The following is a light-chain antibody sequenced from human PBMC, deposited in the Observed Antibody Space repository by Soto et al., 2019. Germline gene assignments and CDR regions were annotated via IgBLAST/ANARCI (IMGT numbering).Light chain of an antibody. Sequence: EIVLTQSPGTLSLSPGERATLSCRASQSVSSTSLAWYQHKSGQPPRLLIYAASRRATGIPDRFSGSGSGTDVTLTISRMEPEDFAVYYCHQFGSSPPRTFGQGTKVEIK. CDR1: QSVSSTS. V-gene: IGKV3-20*01. J-gene: IGKJ1*01. CDR3: HQFGSSPPRT. CDR2: AAS.